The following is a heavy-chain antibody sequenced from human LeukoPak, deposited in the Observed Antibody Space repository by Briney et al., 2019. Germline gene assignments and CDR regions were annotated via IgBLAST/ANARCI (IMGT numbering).Heavy chain of an antibody. V-gene: IGHV3-30-3*01. D-gene: IGHD3-3*01. CDR1: GFTFSEYA. CDR3: ARVFLERLTSGYFDN. Sequence: GSLRLSCAASGFTFSEYAMHWVRQAPGEGLEWVAVISYDGRQKYYGDSVKGRFTISRDNPKNTLYLQMNSLRDDDTAVYYCARVFLERLTSGYFDNWGQGTLVTVSP. J-gene: IGHJ4*02. CDR2: ISYDGRQK.